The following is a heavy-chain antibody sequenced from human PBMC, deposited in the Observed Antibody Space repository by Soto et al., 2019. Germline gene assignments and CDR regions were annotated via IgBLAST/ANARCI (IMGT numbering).Heavy chain of an antibody. J-gene: IGHJ6*02. CDR1: GYTFTNYA. V-gene: IGHV1-8*02. Sequence: ASVKVSCKASGYTFTNYAMHWVRQAPGQGLEWMGWMNPNSGNTGYAQKFQGRVTMTRNTSISTAYMELSSLRSEDTAVYYCARGMDCISTSCSNYYYYYGMDVWGQGTTVTVSS. CDR3: ARGMDCISTSCSNYYYYYGMDV. CDR2: MNPNSGNT. D-gene: IGHD2-2*01.